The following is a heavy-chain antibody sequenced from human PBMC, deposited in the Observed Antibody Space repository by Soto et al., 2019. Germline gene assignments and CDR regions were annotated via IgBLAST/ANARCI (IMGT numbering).Heavy chain of an antibody. D-gene: IGHD1-26*01. CDR3: AKGMGGGSYGLKDYYYGMDV. V-gene: IGHV3-23*01. CDR2: ISGSSGST. CDR1: GFTFSSYA. Sequence: VGSLRLSCAASGFTFSSYAMSWVRQAPGKGLEWVSAISGSSGSTYYADSVKGRFTISRDNSKNTLYLQMNSLRAEDTAVYYCAKGMGGGSYGLKDYYYGMDVWGQGTTVTVSS. J-gene: IGHJ6*02.